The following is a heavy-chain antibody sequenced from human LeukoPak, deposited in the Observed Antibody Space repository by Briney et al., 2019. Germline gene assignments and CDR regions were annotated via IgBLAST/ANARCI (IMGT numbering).Heavy chain of an antibody. J-gene: IGHJ4*02. CDR3: AKGDGYYYDSSGYHFDY. D-gene: IGHD3-22*01. Sequence: PGGSLRLSCAASGFTFDDYTMHWVRQAPGKGLEWVSLISWDGGSTYYADSVKGRFTISRDNSKNTLYLQMNSLRAEDTAVYYCAKGDGYYYDSSGYHFDYWGQGTLVTVSS. CDR2: ISWDGGST. CDR1: GFTFDDYT. V-gene: IGHV3-43*01.